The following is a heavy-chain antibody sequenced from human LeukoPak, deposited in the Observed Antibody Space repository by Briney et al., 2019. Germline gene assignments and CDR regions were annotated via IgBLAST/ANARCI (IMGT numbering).Heavy chain of an antibody. Sequence: ASVKVSCKASGYTFTNNAMIWVRQAPGQGLEWMGWINTDTENPTYARGFTGRFVFSLDTSVSTAYLQISSLKAEDTAVYYCARDRVGATMGHDYWGQGTLVTVSS. CDR3: ARDRVGATMGHDY. V-gene: IGHV7-4-1*02. J-gene: IGHJ4*02. CDR1: GYTFTNNA. CDR2: INTDTENP. D-gene: IGHD1-26*01.